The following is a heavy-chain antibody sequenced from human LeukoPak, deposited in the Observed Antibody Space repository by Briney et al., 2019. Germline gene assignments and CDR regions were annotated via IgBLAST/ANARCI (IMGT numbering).Heavy chain of an antibody. Sequence: GGSLRLSCAASGFTFSSYEMNWVRQAPGKGLEWVSYISSSSSAIYYADPVKGRFTISRDNAKNSLYLQMNSLRAEDTAVYYCAREGSGARSYYFDYWGQGTLVTVSS. D-gene: IGHD2-15*01. J-gene: IGHJ4*02. CDR1: GFTFSSYE. V-gene: IGHV3-48*01. CDR3: AREGSGARSYYFDY. CDR2: ISSSSSAI.